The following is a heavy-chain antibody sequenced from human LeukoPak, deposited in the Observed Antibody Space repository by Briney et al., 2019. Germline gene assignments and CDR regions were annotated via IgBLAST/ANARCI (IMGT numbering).Heavy chain of an antibody. Sequence: PGGSLRLSCAASGFFFTSYAMTWVRQTPGKGLELVATISGSGRRTSYEDRVQGRFTISRDNSKETVYLQMDSLRDDDTAVYYCAKDGAGQWLVPPGWFDPWGQGTLVTVSS. D-gene: IGHD6-19*01. CDR1: GFFFTSYA. J-gene: IGHJ5*02. CDR2: ISGSGRRT. V-gene: IGHV3-23*01. CDR3: AKDGAGQWLVPPGWFDP.